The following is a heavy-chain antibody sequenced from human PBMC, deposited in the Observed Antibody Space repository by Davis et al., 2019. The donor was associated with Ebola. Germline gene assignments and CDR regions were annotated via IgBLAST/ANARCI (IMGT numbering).Heavy chain of an antibody. Sequence: GESLKISCGASEFTVSSNYMSWVRQAPGKGLEWVSVIYSGVSTYYADSVKGRFTISRDNAKNSLFLQMNSLRADDTGLYFCAREPNSFDFWGQGALVTVST. V-gene: IGHV3-53*01. CDR3: AREPNSFDF. CDR2: IYSGVST. CDR1: EFTVSSNY. J-gene: IGHJ4*02.